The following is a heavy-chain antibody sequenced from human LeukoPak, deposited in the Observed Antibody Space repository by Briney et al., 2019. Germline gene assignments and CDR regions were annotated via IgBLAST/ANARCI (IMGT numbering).Heavy chain of an antibody. CDR1: GGSFSGYY. Sequence: SETLSLTCAVYGGSFSGYYWSWIRQPPGKGLEWIGEINHNGSTNYNPSLKSRVTISVDTSKNQFSLKLSSVTAADTAVYYCARSGPRIVGTTEAPADYWGQGTLVTVSS. V-gene: IGHV4-34*01. CDR2: INHNGST. J-gene: IGHJ4*02. D-gene: IGHD1-26*01. CDR3: ARSGPRIVGTTEAPADY.